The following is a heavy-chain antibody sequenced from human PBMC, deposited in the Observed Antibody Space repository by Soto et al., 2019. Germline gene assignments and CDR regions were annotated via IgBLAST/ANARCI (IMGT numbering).Heavy chain of an antibody. CDR3: ARHTPAISISDH. Sequence: PSETLSLTCAFYGGSFSGYYWSLIRQPPGKGLEWIGEINHSGSTNYNPSLKSRVTISVDTSKNQFSLKLSSVTAADTAVYYCARHTPAISISDHWGQGTLVTVSS. D-gene: IGHD2-15*01. J-gene: IGHJ4*02. V-gene: IGHV4-34*01. CDR1: GGSFSGYY. CDR2: INHSGST.